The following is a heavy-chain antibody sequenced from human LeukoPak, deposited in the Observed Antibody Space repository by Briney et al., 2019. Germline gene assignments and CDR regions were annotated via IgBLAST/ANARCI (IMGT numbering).Heavy chain of an antibody. J-gene: IGHJ4*02. CDR1: GYTFTNFG. V-gene: IGHV1-18*01. CDR3: ARVSGSHSGFDY. D-gene: IGHD1-26*01. CDR2: ISAYNGNT. Sequence: ASVKVSCKASGYTFTNFGISWVRQAPGQGLEWMGWISAYNGNTNYAQRLQGRVTMTTDTSTSTAYMELRSLRSDDTAVYYCARVSGSHSGFDYWGQGTLVTVSS.